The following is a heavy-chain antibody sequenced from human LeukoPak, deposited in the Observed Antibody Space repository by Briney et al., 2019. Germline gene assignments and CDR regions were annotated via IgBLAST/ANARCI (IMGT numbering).Heavy chain of an antibody. Sequence: GGSLGLPCAASGFTFSSIALSWARQPQGRGWGGVSDISGSGGSTYYADSVKGRFTISRDNSKNTLYLQMNSLRAEDTAVYYCAKDLRIAADYYFDYWGQGTLVTVSS. CDR1: GFTFSSIA. D-gene: IGHD6-25*01. V-gene: IGHV3-23*01. CDR2: ISGSGGST. CDR3: AKDLRIAADYYFDY. J-gene: IGHJ4*02.